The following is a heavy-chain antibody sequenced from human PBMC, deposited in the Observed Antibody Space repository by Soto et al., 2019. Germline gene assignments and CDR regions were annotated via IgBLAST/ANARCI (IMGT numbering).Heavy chain of an antibody. CDR2: IIPIFGTA. CDR3: ARDLGGTTQGVHYGMDV. Sequence: GTSVEVTCKASVGTFSSCASSCVRQATGQGLEWMGGIIPIFGTANYAQKFQGRVTITADESTSTAYMELSSLRSEDTAVYYRARDLGGTTQGVHYGMDVWGQGTTVTVSS. CDR1: VGTFSSCA. J-gene: IGHJ6*02. V-gene: IGHV1-69*01. D-gene: IGHD2-15*01.